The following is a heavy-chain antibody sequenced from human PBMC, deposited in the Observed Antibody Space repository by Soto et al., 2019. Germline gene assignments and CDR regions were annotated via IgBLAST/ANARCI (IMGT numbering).Heavy chain of an antibody. D-gene: IGHD3-10*01. V-gene: IGHV3-15*07. Sequence: GGSLRLSCAASGFTFSNAWMNWVRQAPGKGLEWVGRIKSKTDGGTTDYAAPVKGRFTISRDDSKNTLYLQMNSLKTEDTAVYYCTTTMVRGVINYYYGMDVWGQGTPVTVSS. CDR2: IKSKTDGGTT. CDR3: TTTMVRGVINYYYGMDV. J-gene: IGHJ6*02. CDR1: GFTFSNAW.